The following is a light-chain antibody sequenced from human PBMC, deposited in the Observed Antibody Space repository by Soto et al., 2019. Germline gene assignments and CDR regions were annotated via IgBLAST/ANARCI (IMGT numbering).Light chain of an antibody. CDR2: DVT. V-gene: IGLV2-14*01. CDR3: SSYTSSSTPYV. J-gene: IGLJ1*01. Sequence: QSVLTQPASVSGSHGQSITISCTGTSSDVGGYNYVSWYQQHPVKAPKLMIYDVTNRPSGVSDRFSGSKSGNTASLTISGLQAEDEADYYCSSYTSSSTPYVFGTGTKATVL. CDR1: SSDVGGYNY.